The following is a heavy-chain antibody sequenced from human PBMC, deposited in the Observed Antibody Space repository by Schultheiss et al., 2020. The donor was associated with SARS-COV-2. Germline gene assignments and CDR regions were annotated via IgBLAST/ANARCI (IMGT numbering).Heavy chain of an antibody. D-gene: IGHD5-24*01. CDR2: IYSGGST. J-gene: IGHJ4*02. CDR1: GGSVSSGAYY. CDR3: ARGPDGHKRGGVDY. V-gene: IGHV4-39*07. Sequence: SETLSLTCSVSGGSVSSGAYYWGWIRQPPGKGLEWIASIYSGGSTHYNPSLKSGVTISVDKSKNQFSLKLSSVTAADTAVYYCARGPDGHKRGGVDYWGQGTLVTVSS.